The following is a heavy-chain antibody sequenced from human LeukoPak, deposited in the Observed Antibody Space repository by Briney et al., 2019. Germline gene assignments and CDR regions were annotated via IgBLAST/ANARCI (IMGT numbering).Heavy chain of an antibody. CDR3: VIWGDYDVLTGYYVPDY. Sequence: GASLRLSCAASGFIFRNYAMSWVRQAPGKGLEWVSAITGSGTSTYYADSLKGRFTISRDNSKNTVFLQMNSLRHEDTAIYYCVIWGDYDVLTGYYVPDYWGQGTLVTVSS. CDR2: ITGSGTST. V-gene: IGHV3-23*01. D-gene: IGHD3-9*01. J-gene: IGHJ4*02. CDR1: GFIFRNYA.